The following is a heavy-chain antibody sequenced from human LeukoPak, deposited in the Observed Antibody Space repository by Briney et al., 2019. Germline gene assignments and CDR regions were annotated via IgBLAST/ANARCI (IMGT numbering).Heavy chain of an antibody. CDR3: ANVYNHGMEV. CDR1: GSPVTSYY. Sequence: ASVKVSCKESGSPVTSYYMHWVRQATGQRLEWMGMLNPTSGSSSFAQKLPGRTTLTRETSTSTIYMELSSLRAEETGVYYCANVYNHGMEVWGQGTTGIVS. J-gene: IGHJ6*01. V-gene: IGHV1-46*01. CDR2: LNPTSGSS.